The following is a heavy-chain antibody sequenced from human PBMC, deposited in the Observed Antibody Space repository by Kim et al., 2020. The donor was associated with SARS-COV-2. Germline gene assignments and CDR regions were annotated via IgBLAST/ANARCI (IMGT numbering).Heavy chain of an antibody. D-gene: IGHD3-22*01. Sequence: SETLSLTCTVSGGSISSSSYYWGWIRQPPGKGLEWIGSIYYSGSTYYNPSLKSRVTISVDTSKNQFSLKLSSVTAADTAVYYCARVPYDSSGYYSNFDYWGQGTLVTVSS. CDR2: IYYSGST. CDR1: GGSISSSSYY. J-gene: IGHJ4*02. CDR3: ARVPYDSSGYYSNFDY. V-gene: IGHV4-39*07.